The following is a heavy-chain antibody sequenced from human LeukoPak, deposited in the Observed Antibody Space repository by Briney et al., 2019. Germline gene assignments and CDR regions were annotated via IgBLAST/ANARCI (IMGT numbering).Heavy chain of an antibody. V-gene: IGHV3-23*01. CDR1: GFTFSSYA. J-gene: IGHJ1*01. Sequence: GGSLRLSCAASGFTFSSYAMSWVRQAPGKGLEWVSAISGSGGSTYYADSVKGRFTISRDNSKNTLYLQMNGLRAEDTAVYYCAKDLGVGATPEYFQHWGQGTLVTVSS. D-gene: IGHD1-26*01. CDR3: AKDLGVGATPEYFQH. CDR2: ISGSGGST.